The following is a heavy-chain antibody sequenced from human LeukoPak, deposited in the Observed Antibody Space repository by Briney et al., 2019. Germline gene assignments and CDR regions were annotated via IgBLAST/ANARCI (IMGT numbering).Heavy chain of an antibody. CDR1: GGSISSYY. CDR3: ARDSVVAAGITYYYYYGMDV. D-gene: IGHD2-15*01. V-gene: IGHV4-59*01. CDR2: IYYSGST. Sequence: SETLSLTCTVSGGSISSYYWSWIRQPPGKGLEWIGYIYYSGSTNYNPSLKSRVTISVDTSKNQFSLKLSSVTAADTAVYYCARDSVVAAGITYYYYYGMDVWGQGTTVTVSS. J-gene: IGHJ6*02.